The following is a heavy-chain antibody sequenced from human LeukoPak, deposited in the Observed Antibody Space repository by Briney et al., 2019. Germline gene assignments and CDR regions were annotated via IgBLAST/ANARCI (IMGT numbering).Heavy chain of an antibody. CDR2: IYYSGST. J-gene: IGHJ4*02. D-gene: IGHD6-6*01. CDR3: ARVRSIENYFDY. CDR1: GGSISSYY. V-gene: IGHV4-59*01. Sequence: PSETLSLTCTVSGGSISSYYWSWIRQPPGKGLEWIGYIYYSGSTNYNPSLKSRVTISVDTSKNQFSLKLSSVTAADTAVYYCARVRSIENYFDYWGQGTLVTVSS.